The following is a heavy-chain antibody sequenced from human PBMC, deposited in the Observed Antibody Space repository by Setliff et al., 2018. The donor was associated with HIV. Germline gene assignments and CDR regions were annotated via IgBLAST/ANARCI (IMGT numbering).Heavy chain of an antibody. J-gene: IGHJ4*02. CDR3: ARVANSRGYSYDFDS. V-gene: IGHV3-7*03. Sequence: LRLSCAASGFTFSNAWMNWVRQAPGKGLEWVANIKQDGSEKYYVDSVKGRFTISRDNAKNSLYLQMNSLRAEDTAVYYCARVANSRGYSYDFDSWGQGTLVTVSS. D-gene: IGHD5-18*01. CDR2: IKQDGSEK. CDR1: GFTFSNAW.